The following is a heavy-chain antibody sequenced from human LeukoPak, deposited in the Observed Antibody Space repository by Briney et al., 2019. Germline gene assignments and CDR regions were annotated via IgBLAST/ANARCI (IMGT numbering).Heavy chain of an antibody. CDR3: ARDSSYGYSYYFGY. V-gene: IGHV1-2*02. Sequence: ASVKVSCKASGYTFTGYYMHWVRQAPGQGLEWMGWINPNSGGTNYAQKFQGRVTMTRDTSISTAYMEMSRLRSDDTAVYYCARDSSYGYSYYFGYWGQGTLVTVSS. J-gene: IGHJ4*02. CDR1: GYTFTGYY. CDR2: INPNSGGT. D-gene: IGHD5-18*01.